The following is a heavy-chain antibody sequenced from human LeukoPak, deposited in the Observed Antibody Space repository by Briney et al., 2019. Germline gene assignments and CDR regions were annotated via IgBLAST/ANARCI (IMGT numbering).Heavy chain of an antibody. Sequence: GASVKVPCKASGYTFTGYYMHWVRQAPGQGLEGMGWINPNSGGTNYAQKFQGRVTMTRDTSISTAYMELSRLRSDDTAVYYCARWGYYYDSSVDYWGQGTLVTVSS. CDR3: ARWGYYYDSSVDY. CDR2: INPNSGGT. J-gene: IGHJ4*02. V-gene: IGHV1-2*02. CDR1: GYTFTGYY. D-gene: IGHD3-22*01.